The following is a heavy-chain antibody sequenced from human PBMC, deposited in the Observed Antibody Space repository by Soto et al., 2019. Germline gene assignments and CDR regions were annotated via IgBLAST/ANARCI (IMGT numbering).Heavy chain of an antibody. V-gene: IGHV4-34*01. CDR2: INHSGST. CDR1: GGSFSGYY. CDR3: ARGYLGVRGVIDSYYFDY. J-gene: IGHJ4*02. D-gene: IGHD3-10*01. Sequence: QVQLQQWGAGLLKPSETLSLTCAVYGGSFSGYYWSWIRQPPGKGLEWIGEINHSGSTNYNPSLKSRVTISVDTSKNQFSLKLSSVTAADTAVYYCARGYLGVRGVIDSYYFDYWGQGTLVTVSS.